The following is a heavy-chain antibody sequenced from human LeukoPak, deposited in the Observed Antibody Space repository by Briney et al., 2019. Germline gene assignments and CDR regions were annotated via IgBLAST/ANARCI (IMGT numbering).Heavy chain of an antibody. CDR3: ARDRSGGSGDYFDY. D-gene: IGHD2-15*01. Sequence: GGSLRLSCAASGFTFSSYAMHWVRQAPGKGLEWVAVISYDGSNKYYADSVKGRFTISRDNSKNTLYLQMNSVRAEDTAVYYCARDRSGGSGDYFDYWGQGTLVTVSS. V-gene: IGHV3-30*14. CDR2: ISYDGSNK. CDR1: GFTFSSYA. J-gene: IGHJ4*02.